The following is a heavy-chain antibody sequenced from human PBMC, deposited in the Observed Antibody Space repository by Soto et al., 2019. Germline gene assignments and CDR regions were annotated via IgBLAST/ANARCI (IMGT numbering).Heavy chain of an antibody. CDR2: IHYSGST. D-gene: IGHD3-22*01. CDR3: ARMNYYDTSGYPFDY. CDR1: GGSISSSSYY. Sequence: SETLSLTCTVSGGSISSSSYYWGWIRQPPGKGLEWIGSIHYSGSTYYNPSLKSRVSISADASKNQFSLKLTSVTAADTAVYYCARMNYYDTSGYPFDYWGQGMMVTVSS. J-gene: IGHJ4*02. V-gene: IGHV4-39*01.